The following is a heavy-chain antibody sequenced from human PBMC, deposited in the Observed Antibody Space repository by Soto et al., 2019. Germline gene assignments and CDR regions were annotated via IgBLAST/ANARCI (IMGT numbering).Heavy chain of an antibody. CDR2: ISGSGGST. CDR3: ARRFLEWLLCDY. V-gene: IGHV3-23*01. D-gene: IGHD3-3*01. J-gene: IGHJ4*02. Sequence: GGSLRLSCAASGFTFSSYAMSWVRRAPGKGLEWVSAISGSGGSTYYADSVKGRFTISRDNSKNTLYLQMNSLRAEDTAVYYCARRFLEWLLCDYWGQGTLVTVSS. CDR1: GFTFSSYA.